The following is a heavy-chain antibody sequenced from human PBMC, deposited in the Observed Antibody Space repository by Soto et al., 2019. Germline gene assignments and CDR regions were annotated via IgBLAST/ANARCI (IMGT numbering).Heavy chain of an antibody. V-gene: IGHV4-34*01. CDR2: INHSGST. CDR3: ARGVDTTNSHFYYYGLDV. D-gene: IGHD5-18*01. Sequence: SETLSLTCAVYTESFSHYYWNWIRQPPGKGLEWIGEINHSGSTNYNPSLKSRVTISADRSKNQFSLKLSSVTAADTAVYYCARGVDTTNSHFYYYGLDVWGLGTTVTVSS. CDR1: TESFSHYY. J-gene: IGHJ6*02.